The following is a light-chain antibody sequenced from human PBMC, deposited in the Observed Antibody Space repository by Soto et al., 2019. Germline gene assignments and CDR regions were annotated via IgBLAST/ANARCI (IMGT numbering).Light chain of an antibody. V-gene: IGLV2-8*01. J-gene: IGLJ3*02. CDR1: SSDVGAYKY. CDR3: TSYAGTNNWV. Sequence: QSALTQPPSASGSPGQSVTISCTGTSSDVGAYKYVSWYQQYPGTAPKLMIYEVSKRPSGVPDRFSGSKSGNTASLTVSGRQAEDEADYYCTSYAGTNNWVFGGGTKLTVL. CDR2: EVS.